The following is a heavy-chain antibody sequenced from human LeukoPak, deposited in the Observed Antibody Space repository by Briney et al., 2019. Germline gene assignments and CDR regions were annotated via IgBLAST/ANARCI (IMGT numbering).Heavy chain of an antibody. D-gene: IGHD3-10*01. V-gene: IGHV1-69*13. CDR2: IIPIFGTA. CDR1: GYTFTGYY. CDR3: SGSLGTLDY. J-gene: IGHJ4*02. Sequence: SVKVSCKASGYTFTGYYMHWVRQAPGQGLEWMGGIIPIFGTANYAQKFQGRVTITADESTSTAYMELSSLRSEDTAVYYCSGSLGTLDYWGQGTLVTVSS.